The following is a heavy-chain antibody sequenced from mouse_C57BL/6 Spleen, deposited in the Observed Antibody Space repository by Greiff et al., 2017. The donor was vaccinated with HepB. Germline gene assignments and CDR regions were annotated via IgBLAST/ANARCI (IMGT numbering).Heavy chain of an antibody. CDR2: ISDGGSYT. V-gene: IGHV5-4*01. CDR1: GFTFSSYA. J-gene: IGHJ2*01. Sequence: EVKLVESGGGLVKPGGSLKLSCAASGFTFSSYAMSWVRQTPEKRLEWVATISDGGSYTYYPDNVKGRFTISRDNAKNNLYLQMSHLKSEDTAMYYCARDGGNYLYYFDYWGQGTTLTVSS. CDR3: ARDGGNYLYYFDY. D-gene: IGHD2-1*01.